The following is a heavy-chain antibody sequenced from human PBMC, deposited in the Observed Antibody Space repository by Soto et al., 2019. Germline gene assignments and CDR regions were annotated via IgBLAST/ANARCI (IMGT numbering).Heavy chain of an antibody. J-gene: IGHJ4*02. V-gene: IGHV4-39*01. D-gene: IGHD3-10*01. CDR2: FYYIGST. CDR3: ARQVVDGGVAGAGSFDY. Sequence: QLQLQESGPGLVKPSETLSLTCTVSGGSISSTSYYWVWIRQPPGKGLEWIGSFYYIGSTYYNPSLKSRVTISVDTSENQFSLKLSSVTAADTAVYYCARQVVDGGVAGAGSFDYWGQGTLVTVSS. CDR1: GGSISSTSYY.